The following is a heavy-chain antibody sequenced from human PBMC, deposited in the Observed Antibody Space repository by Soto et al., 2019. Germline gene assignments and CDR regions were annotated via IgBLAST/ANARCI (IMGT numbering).Heavy chain of an antibody. CDR3: ARDHAVAATDY. CDR1: GFTFSDYW. Sequence: GGSLRLSCAVSGFTFSDYWMSWVRQAPGKGLEWVANIKPDGSDRYYVDSVKGRFTISRDNAEKSLYLQMNSLRAKDTAVYYCARDHAVAATDYWGQGALVTVSS. J-gene: IGHJ4*02. D-gene: IGHD6-13*01. V-gene: IGHV3-7*01. CDR2: IKPDGSDR.